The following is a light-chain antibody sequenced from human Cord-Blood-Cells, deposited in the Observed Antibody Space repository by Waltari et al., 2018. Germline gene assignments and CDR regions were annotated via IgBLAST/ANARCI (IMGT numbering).Light chain of an antibody. J-gene: IGKJ3*01. CDR1: QSISSY. Sequence: IQRTQSPSPLLASLGDRVTITCRASQSISSYLNWYQQKPGKAPKLLIYAASSLQSGVPSRFSGSGSGTDFTLTISSLQPEDFATYYCQQSYSTPPVTFGPGTKVDIK. CDR3: QQSYSTPPVT. CDR2: AAS. V-gene: IGKV1-39*01.